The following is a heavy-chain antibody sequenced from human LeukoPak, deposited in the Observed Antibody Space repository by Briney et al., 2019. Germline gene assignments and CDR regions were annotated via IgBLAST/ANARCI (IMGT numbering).Heavy chain of an antibody. J-gene: IGHJ2*01. CDR1: GGSFSGYY. CDR2: INHSGST. V-gene: IGHV4-34*01. Sequence: SETLSLTCAVYGGSFSGYYWSWIRQPPGKGLEWIGEINHSGSTNYNPSLRGRVTISVDTSKNQFSLKLSSVTAGDTAVYYCARNPSPWYFDLWGRGTLVTVSS. CDR3: ARNPSPWYFDL.